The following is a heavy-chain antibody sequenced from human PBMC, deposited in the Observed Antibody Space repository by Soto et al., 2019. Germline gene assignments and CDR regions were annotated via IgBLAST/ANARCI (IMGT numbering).Heavy chain of an antibody. J-gene: IGHJ6*02. D-gene: IGHD5-18*01. CDR3: VRKNHGYSSDV. CDR2: ITSSSTYI. V-gene: IGHV3-21*01. Sequence: EMQLVESGGGLVKPGGSLRLSCAASGFTFRSYSMNWVRQAPWKGLEWVSSITSSSTYIYYADSVKGRFTISRDNAKNSLSLQMNSLRAEDTAVYYCVRKNHGYSSDVWGQGTTVTVSS. CDR1: GFTFRSYS.